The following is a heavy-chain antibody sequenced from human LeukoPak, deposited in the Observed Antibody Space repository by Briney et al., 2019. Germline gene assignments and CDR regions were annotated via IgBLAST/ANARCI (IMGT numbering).Heavy chain of an antibody. Sequence: ASVKVSCKASGYTFTGYYMHWVRQAPGQGLEWMGWINPNSGGTNCAQKFQGRVTMTRDTSISTAYMELSRLRSDDTAVYYCARRPRRNIVVVPAAIVPSWFDPWGQGTLVTVSS. CDR2: INPNSGGT. CDR3: ARRPRRNIVVVPAAIVPSWFDP. J-gene: IGHJ5*02. CDR1: GYTFTGYY. V-gene: IGHV1-2*02. D-gene: IGHD2-2*01.